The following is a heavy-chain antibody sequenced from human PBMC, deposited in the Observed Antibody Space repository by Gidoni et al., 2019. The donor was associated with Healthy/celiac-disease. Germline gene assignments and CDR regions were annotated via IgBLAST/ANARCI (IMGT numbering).Heavy chain of an antibody. D-gene: IGHD2-2*01. CDR1: GFTFSSYA. Sequence: EVQLVESGGGLVQPGGSLRLSCSASGFTFSSYAMHWVRQAPGKGLEYVSAISSNGGSTYYADSVKGRFTISRDNSKNTLYLQMSSLRAEDTAVYYCVKEAVVVPAARVLDYWGQGTLVTVSS. CDR2: ISSNGGST. J-gene: IGHJ4*02. V-gene: IGHV3-64D*09. CDR3: VKEAVVVPAARVLDY.